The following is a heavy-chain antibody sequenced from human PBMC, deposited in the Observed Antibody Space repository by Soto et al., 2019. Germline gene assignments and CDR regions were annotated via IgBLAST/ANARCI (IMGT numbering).Heavy chain of an antibody. V-gene: IGHV1-69*02. CDR3: ARVTAAGNYYYGMDV. D-gene: IGHD6-13*01. Sequence: QVQLVQSGAEVKKPGSSVKVSCKASGGIFSSYTISWVRQAPGQGLEWMGRIIPILGIANYAQKFQGRVTITADKSTSTAYMELSSLRSEDTAVYYCARVTAAGNYYYGMDVWGQGTTVTVSS. CDR1: GGIFSSYT. J-gene: IGHJ6*02. CDR2: IIPILGIA.